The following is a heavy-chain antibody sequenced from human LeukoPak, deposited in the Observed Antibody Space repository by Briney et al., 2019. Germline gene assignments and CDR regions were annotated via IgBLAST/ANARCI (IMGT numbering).Heavy chain of an antibody. Sequence: GGSLRLSCAASGFTFSSYAMSWVREAPGKGLEWVSAISGRCGSTYYADSVTGRFNISRDNSKNTLYLKMNSMRAEDTAVYYCAKTRSLGRSYYDSSGYYLDYWGQGPLVTVSS. CDR1: GFTFSSYA. CDR2: ISGRCGST. V-gene: IGHV3-23*01. J-gene: IGHJ4*02. D-gene: IGHD3-22*01. CDR3: AKTRSLGRSYYDSSGYYLDY.